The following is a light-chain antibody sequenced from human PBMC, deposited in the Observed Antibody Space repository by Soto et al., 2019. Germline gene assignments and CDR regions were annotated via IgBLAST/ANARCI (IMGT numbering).Light chain of an antibody. CDR3: QQYGTSPPRFT. J-gene: IGKJ3*01. V-gene: IGKV3-20*01. CDR2: GAS. Sequence: EIVLTQSPGTLSLSPGERATLSCRASQSVSSSYLAWYLQKPGQAPRLLIYGASNRATGIPDRFSGSGSGTDFTLTISRLEPEDFAVYYCQQYGTSPPRFTFGPGTKVDIK. CDR1: QSVSSSY.